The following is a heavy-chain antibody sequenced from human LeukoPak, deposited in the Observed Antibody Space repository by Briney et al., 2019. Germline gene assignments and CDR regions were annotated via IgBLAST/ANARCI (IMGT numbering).Heavy chain of an antibody. Sequence: SVKVSCKASGGTFSSYAISWVRQAPGQGLEWMGGIIPIFGTANYAQKFQGRVTITTDESTSTAYMELSSLRSEDTAVYYCATVVPAAPNYYYYNYMDVWGKGTTVTVSS. CDR3: ATVVPAAPNYYYYNYMDV. D-gene: IGHD2-2*01. J-gene: IGHJ6*03. CDR1: GGTFSSYA. CDR2: IIPIFGTA. V-gene: IGHV1-69*05.